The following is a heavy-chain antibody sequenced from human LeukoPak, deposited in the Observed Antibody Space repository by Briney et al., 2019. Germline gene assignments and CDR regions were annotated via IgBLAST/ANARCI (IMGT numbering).Heavy chain of an antibody. D-gene: IGHD6-13*01. CDR3: ARGGYSNRNWFDP. Sequence: GASVKVSCKVSGYTLTELSMHWVRQAPGQGLEWMGIINPSGGSTSYAQKFQGRVTMTRDMSTSTVYMELSSLRSEDTAVYYCARGGYSNRNWFDPWGQGTLVTVSS. CDR1: GYTLTELS. J-gene: IGHJ5*02. CDR2: INPSGGST. V-gene: IGHV1-46*01.